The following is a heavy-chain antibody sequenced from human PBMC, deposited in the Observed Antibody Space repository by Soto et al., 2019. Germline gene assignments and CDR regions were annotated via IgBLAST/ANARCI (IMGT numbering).Heavy chain of an antibody. CDR1: GFTFSSYA. CDR2: ISGSGGST. J-gene: IGHJ5*02. V-gene: IGHV3-23*01. Sequence: GGSLRLSCAASGFTFSSYAMSWVRQAPGKGLEWVSAISGSGGSTYYADSVKGRFTISRDNSKNTLYLQMNSLRAEDTAVYYCAKDFTVFWAREPENWFDPWGQGTLVTVSS. CDR3: AKDFTVFWAREPENWFDP. D-gene: IGHD6-6*01.